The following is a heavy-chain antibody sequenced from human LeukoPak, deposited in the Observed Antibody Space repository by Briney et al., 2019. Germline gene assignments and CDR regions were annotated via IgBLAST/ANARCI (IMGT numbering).Heavy chain of an antibody. J-gene: IGHJ5*02. CDR2: IYYSGST. CDR3: ARDYDVLTAYPPTQLFDP. V-gene: IGHV4-59*01. D-gene: IGHD3-9*01. Sequence: MASETLSLTCTVSGGSISSYYWSWIRQPPGKGLEWIGYIYYSGSTNYNPSLKSRVTISVDTSKNQFSLKLSSVTAADTAVYYCARDYDVLTAYPPTQLFDPWGQGTLVTVSS. CDR1: GGSISSYY.